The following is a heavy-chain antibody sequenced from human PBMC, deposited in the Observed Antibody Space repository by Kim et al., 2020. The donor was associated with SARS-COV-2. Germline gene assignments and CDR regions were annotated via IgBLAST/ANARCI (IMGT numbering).Heavy chain of an antibody. CDR3: TKVGDYDSSGFYALFRS. V-gene: IGHV3-74*03. CDR1: GFDLSTYW. CDR2: IRRGGGDI. J-gene: IGHJ5*01. Sequence: GGSLRLSCEASGFDLSTYWMNWVRQAPGKGLVWVSFIRRGGGDIKYADSVKGRFTISRDNAKNTLYLQMNGLRTEDTAVYYCTKVGDYDSSGFYALFRSWG. D-gene: IGHD3-22*01.